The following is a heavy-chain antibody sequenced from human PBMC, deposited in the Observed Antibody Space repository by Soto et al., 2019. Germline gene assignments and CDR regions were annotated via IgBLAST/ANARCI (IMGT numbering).Heavy chain of an antibody. Sequence: SQTLPLTCDISGGSVSSTRAAWSWIRQSPSRGLEWLGRTYYRSKWYSDYAVSVKSRITINPDTSKNQFSLQLNSVTPEDTAVYYCARGSYYSGWVWGQGTLVTVSS. D-gene: IGHD6-19*01. V-gene: IGHV6-1*01. CDR1: GGSVSSTRAA. CDR2: TYYRSKWYS. J-gene: IGHJ4*02. CDR3: ARGSYYSGWV.